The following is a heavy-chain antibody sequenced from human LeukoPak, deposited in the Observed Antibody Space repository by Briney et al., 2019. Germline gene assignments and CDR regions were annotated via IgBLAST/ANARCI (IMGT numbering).Heavy chain of an antibody. CDR2: IYYSGST. J-gene: IGHJ4*02. V-gene: IGHV4-30-4*01. CDR1: GGSISSGDYY. Sequence: SETLSLTCTVSGGSISSGDYYWSWIRQPPGKGLEWIGYIYYSGSTYYNPSLKSRVTISVDTSKNQFSLRLSSVTAADTAVYYCARDYYDSSGYYFDYWGQGTLVTVSS. D-gene: IGHD3-22*01. CDR3: ARDYYDSSGYYFDY.